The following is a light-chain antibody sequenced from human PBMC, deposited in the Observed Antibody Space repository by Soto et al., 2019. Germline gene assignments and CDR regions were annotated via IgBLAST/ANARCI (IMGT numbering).Light chain of an antibody. CDR3: SSYTTSTTLV. J-gene: IGLJ2*01. CDR1: SSDVGGYNY. CDR2: EVS. V-gene: IGLV2-14*01. Sequence: QSVLTQPASVSGSPGQSITISCTGTSSDVGGYNYVAWYQHHPGKAPKLVIYEVSNRPSGVSNRFSGSKSGNTASLTISGLQAEDEADYYCSSYTTSTTLVFGGGTKVTVL.